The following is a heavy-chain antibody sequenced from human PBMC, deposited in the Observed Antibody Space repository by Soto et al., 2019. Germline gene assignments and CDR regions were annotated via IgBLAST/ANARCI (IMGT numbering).Heavy chain of an antibody. CDR3: ARKKPLGTPHFDY. V-gene: IGHV4-34*01. Sequence: SETLSLTCAAYGGSFSGYYWSWIRQPPGKGLEWIGEINHSGSTNYNPSLKSRVTISVDTSKNQFSLKLSSVTAADTAVYYCARKKPLGTPHFDYWGQGTLVTVSS. D-gene: IGHD1-7*01. CDR1: GGSFSGYY. J-gene: IGHJ4*02. CDR2: INHSGST.